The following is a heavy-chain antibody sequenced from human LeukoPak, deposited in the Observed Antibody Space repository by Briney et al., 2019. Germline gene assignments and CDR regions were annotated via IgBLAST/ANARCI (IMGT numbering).Heavy chain of an antibody. D-gene: IGHD2/OR15-2a*01. CDR2: IYYSGST. V-gene: IGHV4-59*08. Sequence: SETLSLTCTVSGGSISSYYWTWIRQPPGKGLEWIGYIYYSGSTNYNPSLKGRVTISVETSKIQFSLKLSSVTAADTAVYYCARRASTSATDIFDIWGQGTMVTVSS. CDR1: GGSISSYY. CDR3: ARRASTSATDIFDI. J-gene: IGHJ3*02.